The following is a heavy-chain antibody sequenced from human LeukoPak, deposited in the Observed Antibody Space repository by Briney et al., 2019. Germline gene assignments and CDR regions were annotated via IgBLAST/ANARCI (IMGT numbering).Heavy chain of an antibody. V-gene: IGHV3-20*04. Sequence: GGSLRLSCAASGFTFDDYGMSWVRHAPGRGLEWVSGTNWNGGSTGYADSVKGRFTISRDNAKNSLYLQMNSLRAEDTALYYCARDSSSWYVSEHWGQGTLVTVSS. CDR2: TNWNGGST. J-gene: IGHJ1*01. CDR3: ARDSSSWYVSEH. D-gene: IGHD6-13*01. CDR1: GFTFDDYG.